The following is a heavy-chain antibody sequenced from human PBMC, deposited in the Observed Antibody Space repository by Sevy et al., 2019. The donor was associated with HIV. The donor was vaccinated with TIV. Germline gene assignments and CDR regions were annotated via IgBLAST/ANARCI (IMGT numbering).Heavy chain of an antibody. D-gene: IGHD3-3*01. CDR2: INHSGST. J-gene: IGHJ5*02. Sequence: SETLSLTCAVYGGSFSGYYWSWIRQPPGKGLEWIGEINHSGSTNYNPSLKSRVTISVDTSKNQFSLKLSSVTAADTAVYYCAKDGTTYYDFWSGYKGWFDPWGQRTLVTVSS. CDR1: GGSFSGYY. CDR3: AKDGTTYYDFWSGYKGWFDP. V-gene: IGHV4-34*01.